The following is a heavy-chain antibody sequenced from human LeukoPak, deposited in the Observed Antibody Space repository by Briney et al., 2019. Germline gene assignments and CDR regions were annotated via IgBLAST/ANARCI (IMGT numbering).Heavy chain of an antibody. J-gene: IGHJ6*02. CDR3: AKYSSSSNYYYGMDV. CDR2: ISGSSTHT. Sequence: PGGSLRLSCAASGFSFGDYYMNWIRQAPGKGLEWVSYISGSSTHTNYADSVKGRFTISRDNAKNSLYLQMNSLRAEDTAVYYCAKYSSSSNYYYGMDVWGQGTTVTVSS. D-gene: IGHD6-13*01. CDR1: GFSFGDYY. V-gene: IGHV3-11*03.